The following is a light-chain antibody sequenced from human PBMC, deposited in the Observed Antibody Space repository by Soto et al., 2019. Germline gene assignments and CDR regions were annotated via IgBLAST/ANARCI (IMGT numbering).Light chain of an antibody. Sequence: EIVLTQSPDTLSLSPGERATLSCRASQSVSSYLAWYQQKPGQAPRLLIYDASNRATGIPARFSGSGSGTDFTLTISSLEPEDFAVYYCQQRSNWPPYTLGQGTKLEIK. CDR3: QQRSNWPPYT. CDR1: QSVSSY. CDR2: DAS. J-gene: IGKJ2*01. V-gene: IGKV3-11*01.